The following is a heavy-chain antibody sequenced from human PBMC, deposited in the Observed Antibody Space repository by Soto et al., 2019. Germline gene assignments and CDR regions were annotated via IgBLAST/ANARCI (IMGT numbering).Heavy chain of an antibody. V-gene: IGHV4-31*03. D-gene: IGHD3-22*01. CDR1: VDSISSGGYY. Sequence: SETLSLTCTVSVDSISSGGYYWSWIRQHPGKGLEWIGSIYYSGSTYYNPSLKSRVTISVDTSKNQFSLKLSSVSAADTAVYFCARIVKDGYYGMDVWGQGTTVTVSS. CDR3: ARIVKDGYYGMDV. CDR2: IYYSGST. J-gene: IGHJ6*02.